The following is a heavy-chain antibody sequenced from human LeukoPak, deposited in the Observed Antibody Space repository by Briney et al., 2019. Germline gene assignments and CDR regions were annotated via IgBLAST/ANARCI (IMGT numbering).Heavy chain of an antibody. J-gene: IGHJ4*02. V-gene: IGHV3-30-3*01. CDR1: GFTFSSYA. CDR3: ARDGSGWYLHYYFDY. Sequence: GGSLRLSCAAPGFTFSSYAMHWVRQAPGKGLEWVAVISYDGSNKYYADSVKGRFTISRDNSKNTLYLQMNSLRAEDTAVYYCARDGSGWYLHYYFDYWGQGTLVTVSS. D-gene: IGHD3-10*01. CDR2: ISYDGSNK.